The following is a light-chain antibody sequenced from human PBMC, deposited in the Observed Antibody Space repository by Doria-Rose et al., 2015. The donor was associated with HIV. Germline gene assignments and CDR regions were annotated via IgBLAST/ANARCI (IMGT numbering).Light chain of an antibody. CDR2: DGS. CDR1: QSFSSTY. V-gene: IGKV3-20*01. CDR3: HQYGTSRT. Sequence: EIVLTQSPGTLSLSPGERATLSCRASQSFSSTYLAWYQQKPCQAPSLLIYDGSNRATGIPDRFSASGSGTDFTLTINRLEPEDFALYYCHQYGTSRTFGQGTKVEI. J-gene: IGKJ1*01.